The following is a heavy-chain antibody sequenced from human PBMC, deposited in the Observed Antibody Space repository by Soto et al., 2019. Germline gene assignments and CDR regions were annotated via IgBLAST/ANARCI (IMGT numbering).Heavy chain of an antibody. CDR3: AREGSVSSSDYYAYYYGMDV. D-gene: IGHD3-10*01. Sequence: GSLRLSCAASGFTFSNYYINWVRHSPGKWPEWISHISSSGGIIYYADSVKGRFTISRDNAKNSLYLQMNSLRGEDTAVYYCAREGSVSSSDYYAYYYGMDVWGQGTTVTVSS. CDR2: ISSSGGII. CDR1: GFTFSNYY. J-gene: IGHJ6*02. V-gene: IGHV3-48*03.